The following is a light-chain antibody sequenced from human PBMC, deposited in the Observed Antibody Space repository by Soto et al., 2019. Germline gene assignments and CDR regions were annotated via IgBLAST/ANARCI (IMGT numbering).Light chain of an antibody. CDR3: QQYGSSST. Sequence: ESVLTQSPGTLSFSPGEGATLSCRASQSVSSYLAWYQQKPGQAPRLLIYGASNRATGIPDRFSGSGSGTDFTLTISRLEPEDFAVYYCQQYGSSSTFGQGTRLEIK. J-gene: IGKJ5*01. CDR1: QSVSSY. CDR2: GAS. V-gene: IGKV3-20*01.